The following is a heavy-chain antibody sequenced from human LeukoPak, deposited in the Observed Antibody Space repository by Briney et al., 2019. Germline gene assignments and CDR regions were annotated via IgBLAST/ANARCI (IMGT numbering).Heavy chain of an antibody. J-gene: IGHJ4*02. CDR2: IYYSGST. CDR1: GGSISSSSYY. D-gene: IGHD1-26*01. V-gene: IGHV4-39*07. Sequence: SETLSLTCTVSGGSISSSSYYWGWIRQPPGKGLEWIGSIYYSGSTNYNPSLKSRVTMSVDTSKNQFSLKLSSVTAADTAVYYCARSGRGTYYYFDYWGQGTLVTVSS. CDR3: ARSGRGTYYYFDY.